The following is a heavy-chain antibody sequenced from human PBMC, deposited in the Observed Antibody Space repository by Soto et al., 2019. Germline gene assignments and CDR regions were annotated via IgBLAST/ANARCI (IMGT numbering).Heavy chain of an antibody. J-gene: IGHJ4*02. CDR3: ADIGGYDSVGGAY. Sequence: QVQLVESGGGMVQPGKSLRLSCAASGFTFSAYGMHWVRQAPGKGLEWVTFISFNGKNTDYADSVKGRFTVSRDNARNTLYLQMNSLRAEDTAVYYCADIGGYDSVGGAYWGQGALVTVSS. V-gene: IGHV3-33*05. CDR1: GFTFSAYG. CDR2: ISFNGKNT. D-gene: IGHD3-16*01.